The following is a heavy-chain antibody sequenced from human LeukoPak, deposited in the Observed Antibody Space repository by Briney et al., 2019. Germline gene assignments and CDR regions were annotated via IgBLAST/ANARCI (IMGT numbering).Heavy chain of an antibody. Sequence: PGRSLRLSCAASGFTFDDYAMHWVRQAPGKGLEWVSGISWNSGSIGYADSVKGRFTISRDNAKNSLYLQMNSLRAEDTALYYYAKDTYGSGRPIGDWGQGTMVTVSS. J-gene: IGHJ3*01. CDR2: ISWNSGSI. V-gene: IGHV3-9*01. CDR1: GFTFDDYA. CDR3: AKDTYGSGRPIGD. D-gene: IGHD3-10*01.